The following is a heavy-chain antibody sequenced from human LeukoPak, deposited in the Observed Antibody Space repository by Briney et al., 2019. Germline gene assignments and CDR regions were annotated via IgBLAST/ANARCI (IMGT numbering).Heavy chain of an antibody. J-gene: IGHJ3*02. CDR3: AKEADYGDYVMVWGAFDI. D-gene: IGHD4-17*01. V-gene: IGHV3-23*01. Sequence: GGSLRLSCAAPKFTFSTSALSWVRQAPGRGLEWVSGISGSGAKTYYSDSVKGRFTISRDNSKSTLYLQMNSLRAEDTAVYYCAKEADYGDYVMVWGAFDIWGQGTMVTVSS. CDR2: ISGSGAKT. CDR1: KFTFSTSA.